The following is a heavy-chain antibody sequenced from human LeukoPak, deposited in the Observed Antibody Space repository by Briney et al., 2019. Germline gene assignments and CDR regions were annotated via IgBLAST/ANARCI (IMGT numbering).Heavy chain of an antibody. CDR3: ARLPYSGSYFVY. CDR2: IYHSGST. CDR1: GDSISSSNW. J-gene: IGHJ4*02. Sequence: PSETLSLTCAVSGDSISSSNWWSWVRLAPGKGLEWTGEIYHSGSTNYNPSLKGRVTISVDKSKNQFSLMLSSVTAADTALYYCARLPYSGSYFVYWGQGTLVTVSS. D-gene: IGHD1-26*01. V-gene: IGHV4-4*02.